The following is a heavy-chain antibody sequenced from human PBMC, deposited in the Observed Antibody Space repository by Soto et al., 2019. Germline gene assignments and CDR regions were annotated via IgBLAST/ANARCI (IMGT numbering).Heavy chain of an antibody. CDR1: GFTFSGHG. Sequence: QVQLVESGGGVVQPGRSLRLSCAASGFTFSGHGMHWVRQAPGKWLEWVAVVWHDGSKEYYADSVKGRFTISRDNAKNALDLQMNSLRAEDTAVYSCASGGGGDYGGNSGYHDCWVQGPLVTVSS. V-gene: IGHV3-33*01. D-gene: IGHD4-17*01. J-gene: IGHJ4*02. CDR2: VWHDGSKE. CDR3: ASGGGGDYGGNSGYHDC.